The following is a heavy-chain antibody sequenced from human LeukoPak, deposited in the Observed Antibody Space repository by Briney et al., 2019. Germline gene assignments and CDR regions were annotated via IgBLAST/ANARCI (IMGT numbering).Heavy chain of an antibody. Sequence: ASVKVSCKVSGYTLTKLSMHWVRQAPGKGLEWMGGFDPEDGETIYAQKFQGRVTMTEDTSTDTAYMELSSLRSEDTAVYFCATSRDYADYVTVSYYYYAMDVWGQGTTVTVSS. J-gene: IGHJ6*02. D-gene: IGHD4-17*01. CDR3: ATSRDYADYVTVSYYYYAMDV. CDR1: GYTLTKLS. CDR2: FDPEDGET. V-gene: IGHV1-24*01.